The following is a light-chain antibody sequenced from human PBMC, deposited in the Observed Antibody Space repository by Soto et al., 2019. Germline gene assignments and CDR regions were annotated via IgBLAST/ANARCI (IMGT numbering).Light chain of an antibody. Sequence: QSVLTQPASVSGSPGQSITISCTGTSRDIGSYNLVSWYQQHPGKAPKLMIYEGSKRPSGVSNRFSGSKSGNTASLTISGVQAEDEAEYYCCSYAGSSVAFGGRTQLTVL. V-gene: IGLV2-23*01. CDR3: CSYAGSSVA. CDR1: SRDIGSYNL. J-gene: IGLJ2*01. CDR2: EGS.